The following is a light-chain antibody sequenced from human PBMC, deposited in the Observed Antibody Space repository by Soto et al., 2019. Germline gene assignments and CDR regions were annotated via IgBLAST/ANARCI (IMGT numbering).Light chain of an antibody. V-gene: IGLV2-11*01. CDR2: DVG. Sequence: QSVLTQPRSVSGSPGQSVTISCTGTSSDVGGYNYVSWYQQHPGKAPKLMIYDVGKRPSGVPDRFSGSKSGNTASLTISGLQAEDEADYYCCSYAGSYTWLFGTGTKLTVL. CDR3: CSYAGSYTWL. CDR1: SSDVGGYNY. J-gene: IGLJ1*01.